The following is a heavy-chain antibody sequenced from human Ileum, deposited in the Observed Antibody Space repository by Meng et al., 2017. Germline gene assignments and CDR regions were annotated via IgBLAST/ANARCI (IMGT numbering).Heavy chain of an antibody. CDR2: TYYRTKWYS. V-gene: IGHV6-1*01. CDR3: ASGSGSLDY. D-gene: IGHD3-3*01. CDR1: GGIVSSNIAA. J-gene: IGHJ4*02. Sequence: QVQLQQSGPGLVNPSPSLSLTCAVSGGIVSSNIAAWNWIRQSPLRGLEWLGRTYYRTKWYSEYAVSVKSRISITPDTSKNQFSLQMNSVTPEDTAVYYCASGSGSLDYWGPGTLVTVSS.